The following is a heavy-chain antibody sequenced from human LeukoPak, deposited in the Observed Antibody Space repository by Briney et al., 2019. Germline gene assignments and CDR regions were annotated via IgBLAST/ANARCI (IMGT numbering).Heavy chain of an antibody. CDR3: ARGPRALLH. CDR1: GDSVSSNSAA. J-gene: IGHJ4*02. Sequence: SQTLSLTCVLSGDSVSSNSAAWNWIRQSPSRGLEWLGRTYYRSKWYSYSAVSVKSRIIINPDTSKNQFSLQLNSVTPEDTAVYYCARGPRALLHWGQGILVTVSS. CDR2: TYYRSKWYS. V-gene: IGHV6-1*01.